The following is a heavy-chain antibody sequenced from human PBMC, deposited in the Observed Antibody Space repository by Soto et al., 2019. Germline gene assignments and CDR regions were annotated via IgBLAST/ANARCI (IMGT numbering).Heavy chain of an antibody. V-gene: IGHV3-33*01. CDR1: GFTFSSYG. Sequence: GGSLRLSCAASGFTFSSYGMHWVRQAPGKGLEWVAVIWYDGSNKYYADSVKGRFTISRDNSKNTLYLQMNSLRAEDTAVYYCARDRITMIVAVHGYGMDVWGQGTTVTVSS. D-gene: IGHD3-22*01. J-gene: IGHJ6*02. CDR2: IWYDGSNK. CDR3: ARDRITMIVAVHGYGMDV.